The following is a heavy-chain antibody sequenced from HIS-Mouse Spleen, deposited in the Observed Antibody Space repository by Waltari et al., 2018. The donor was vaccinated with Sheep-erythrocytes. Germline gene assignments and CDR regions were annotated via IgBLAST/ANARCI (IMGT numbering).Heavy chain of an antibody. Sequence: QVQLVQSGAEVKKPGASVKVSCKASGYTFTGYYMHWVRQAPGKGLEWMGWSKPNTGGTNEAKKFKGRVTMTRDTSISTAYMELSRLRSDDTAVYYCATGRSCSSTSCYFDYWGQGTLVTVSS. CDR1: GYTFTGYY. D-gene: IGHD2-2*01. CDR3: ATGRSCSSTSCYFDY. CDR2: SKPNTGGT. J-gene: IGHJ4*02. V-gene: IGHV1-2*02.